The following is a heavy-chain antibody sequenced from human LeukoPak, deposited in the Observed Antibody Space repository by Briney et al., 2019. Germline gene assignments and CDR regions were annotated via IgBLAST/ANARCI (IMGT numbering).Heavy chain of an antibody. D-gene: IGHD3-10*01. CDR3: AKRPRGNYLDPFDY. CDR1: GXTFSSYA. CDR2: ISGSGGST. J-gene: IGHJ4*02. V-gene: IGHV3-23*01. Sequence: GGSLRLSCAASGXTFSSYAMSWVRQAPGKGLEWVSGISGSGGSTYYADSVKGRFTISRDNSKNRLYLQMNSLRAEDTAVYYCAKRPRGNYLDPFDYWGQGTLVTVSS.